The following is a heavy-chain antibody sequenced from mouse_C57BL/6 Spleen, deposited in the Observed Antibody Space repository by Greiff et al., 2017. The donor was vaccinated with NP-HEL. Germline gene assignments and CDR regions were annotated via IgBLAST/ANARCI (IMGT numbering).Heavy chain of an antibody. CDR2: INPSNGGT. CDR3: ARNSYGSSYYWYFDV. Sequence: VQLQQPGTELVKPGASVKLSCKASGYTFTSYWMHWVKQRPGQGLEWIGNINPSNGGTNYNEKFKSKATLTVDKSSSTAYMQLSSLTSEDSAVYYCARNSYGSSYYWYFDVWGTGTTVTVSS. CDR1: GYTFTSYW. D-gene: IGHD1-1*01. V-gene: IGHV1-53*01. J-gene: IGHJ1*03.